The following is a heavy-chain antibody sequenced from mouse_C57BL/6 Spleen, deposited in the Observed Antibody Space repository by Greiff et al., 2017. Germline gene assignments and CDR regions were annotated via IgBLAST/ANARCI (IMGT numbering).Heavy chain of an antibody. CDR1: GYAFSSSW. D-gene: IGHD3-2*02. J-gene: IGHJ2*01. CDR2: IYPGDGDT. V-gene: IGHV1-82*01. Sequence: QVQLQQSGPELVKPGASVKISCKASGYAFSSSWMNWVKQRPGKGLEWIGRIYPGDGDTNYNGKFKGKATLTADISSSTAYMQLSSLTSEDSAVYFCAKTAQATFDYWGQGTTLTVSS. CDR3: AKTAQATFDY.